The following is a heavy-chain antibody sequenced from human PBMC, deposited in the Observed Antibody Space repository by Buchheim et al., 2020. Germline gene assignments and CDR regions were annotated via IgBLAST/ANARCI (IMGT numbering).Heavy chain of an antibody. D-gene: IGHD3-10*01. CDR1: GGSIRNGDFN. CDR2: IYYSGTT. Sequence: QVQLQESGPGLVKPAQTLSLTCSVSGGSIRNGDFNWSWILQRPGKGLDWIGYIYYSGTTHYTPSLRSRVTISADTSKNQFPLKLRSVTAADTAVYYCAGDFPYGSGWFDPWGQGTL. J-gene: IGHJ5*02. CDR3: AGDFPYGSGWFDP. V-gene: IGHV4-30-4*01.